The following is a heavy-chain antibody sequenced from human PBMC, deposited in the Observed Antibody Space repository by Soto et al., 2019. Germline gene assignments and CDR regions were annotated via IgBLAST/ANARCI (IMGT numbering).Heavy chain of an antibody. CDR2: IYNSGSP. CDR3: ARHLRGSDFRGSWGFDF. D-gene: IGHD5-12*01. Sequence: QVQLQESGPGLVKPWETLSLTCTVSGGSMTNYHWSWIRQPPGKGLEWIGYIYNSGSPSYNPSLKSRVTLLPDTSKNQFPLRLSSVTAADTAVYYCARHLRGSDFRGSWGFDFWGQGTLVTVSS. V-gene: IGHV4-59*08. CDR1: GGSMTNYH. J-gene: IGHJ4*02.